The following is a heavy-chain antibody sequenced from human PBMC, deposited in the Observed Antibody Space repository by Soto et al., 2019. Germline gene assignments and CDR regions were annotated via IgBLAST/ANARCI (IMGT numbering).Heavy chain of an antibody. J-gene: IGHJ6*02. CDR3: TLRSCVYGYCYYGMDV. D-gene: IGHD1-26*01. V-gene: IGHV1-69*01. Sequence: QVQLVQSGAEVKKPGSSVKVSCKASGGTFSSYAISWVRQAPGQGLERMGGIIPIFGTANYAQKFQDRVTIPADESTITAYMELRRLRSEDTAVYYCTLRSCVYGYCYYGMDVWGQGTTVTVSS. CDR2: IIPIFGTA. CDR1: GGTFSSYA.